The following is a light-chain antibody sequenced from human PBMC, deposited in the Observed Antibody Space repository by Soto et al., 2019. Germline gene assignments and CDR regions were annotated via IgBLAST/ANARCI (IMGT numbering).Light chain of an antibody. V-gene: IGLV2-8*01. CDR1: ITDVGGYNA. CDR3: SSFAGGNNFV. Sequence: QSVLTQPPSASGSPGQSVVISCTGTITDVGGYNAVSWYQQHPGKPPKVMIYEVYKRSSGVPDRFSGTKSVNTASLTVSGLQAEDEADYYCSSFAGGNNFVFGTGTKVTVL. CDR2: EVY. J-gene: IGLJ1*01.